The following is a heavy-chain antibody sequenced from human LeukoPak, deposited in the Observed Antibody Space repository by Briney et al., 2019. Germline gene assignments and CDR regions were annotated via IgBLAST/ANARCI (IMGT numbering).Heavy chain of an antibody. CDR3: ARGPPYYDYVWGSYRYSGAFDI. Sequence: GGSLRLSCEASGFTFRSFGMHWVRQAPGKGLEWLAVIWYDGSNKYYADSVKGRFTISRDNSKNTLYLQMNSLRAEDTAVYYCARGPPYYDYVWGSYRYSGAFDIWGQGTMVTVSS. V-gene: IGHV3-33*01. J-gene: IGHJ3*02. CDR1: GFTFRSFG. CDR2: IWYDGSNK. D-gene: IGHD3-16*02.